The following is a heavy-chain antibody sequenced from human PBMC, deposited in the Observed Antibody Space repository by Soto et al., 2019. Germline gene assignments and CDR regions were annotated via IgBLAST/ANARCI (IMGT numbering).Heavy chain of an antibody. Sequence: QMQLQESGPGLVSPSQTLSLTCTVSGGSISSDGDYYRWSWIRQHPGKGLEWIGYIYDSGSPYYLPSVEGRVTLAVDTSKNQFDLKLSSLTAADTAVYYCARVRENYVDSWGQGILVTVSS. V-gene: IGHV4-31*03. CDR3: ARVRENYVDS. CDR2: IYDSGSP. CDR1: GGSISSDGDYYR. J-gene: IGHJ4*02.